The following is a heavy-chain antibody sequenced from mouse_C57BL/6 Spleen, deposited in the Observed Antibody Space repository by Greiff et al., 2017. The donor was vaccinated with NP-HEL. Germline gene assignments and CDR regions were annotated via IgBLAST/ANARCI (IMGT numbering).Heavy chain of an antibody. CDR2: IYPETGGT. J-gene: IGHJ2*01. CDR1: GYTFTDYE. CDR3: TNIYYDSSYYFDY. V-gene: IGHV1-15*01. Sequence: VQLQQSGAELVRPGASVTLSCKASGYTFTDYEMHWVKQTPVHGLEWIGAIYPETGGTAYNQKFKGKAILTADKSSSTAYMELRSLTSEDSAVYYCTNIYYDSSYYFDYWGQGTTLTVSS. D-gene: IGHD2-4*01.